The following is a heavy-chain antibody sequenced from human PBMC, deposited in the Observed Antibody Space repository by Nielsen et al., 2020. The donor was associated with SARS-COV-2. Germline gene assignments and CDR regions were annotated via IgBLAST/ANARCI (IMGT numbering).Heavy chain of an antibody. J-gene: IGHJ6*02. CDR3: AGTLPDYYYYGMDV. CDR2: IDPSDSYT. Sequence: GESLKISCKGSGYSFTSYWISWVRQMPGKGLEWMGRIDPSDSYTNYSPSFQGHVTISADKSISTAYLQWSSLKASDTAMHYCAGTLPDYYYYGMDVWGQGTTVTVSS. V-gene: IGHV5-10-1*01. D-gene: IGHD2-2*01. CDR1: GYSFTSYW.